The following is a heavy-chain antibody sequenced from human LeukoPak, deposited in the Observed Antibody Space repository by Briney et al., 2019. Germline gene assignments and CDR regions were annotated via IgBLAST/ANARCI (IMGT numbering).Heavy chain of an antibody. D-gene: IGHD1-26*01. J-gene: IGHJ4*02. CDR3: AKAIVGATTPYFDY. CDR2: VGTSGDT. CDR1: GFGFSSYD. V-gene: IGHV3-13*01. Sequence: GGSLRLSCAASGFGFSSYDMHWVRQVTGKGLEWVSAVGTSGDTYYPDSVKGRFTISRENAKNSLYLQMNSLRAGDTAVYYCAKAIVGATTPYFDYWGQGTLVTVSS.